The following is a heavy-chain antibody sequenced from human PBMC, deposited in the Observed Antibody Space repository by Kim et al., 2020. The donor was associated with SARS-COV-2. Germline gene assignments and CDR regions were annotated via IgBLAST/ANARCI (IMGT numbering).Heavy chain of an antibody. J-gene: IGHJ4*02. CDR3: AREGPYGGTGAFDY. D-gene: IGHD4-17*01. CDR1: GFTFSGHG. CDR2: IWADGNTK. Sequence: GGSLRFSCAASGFTFSGHGMHWVRQTPGKGLEWVAVIWADGNTKYYADSVKGRFTISRDNSDNMVHLQMNSLRAEDTAVYYCAREGPYGGTGAFDYWGQGTLVTVSS. V-gene: IGHV3-33*01.